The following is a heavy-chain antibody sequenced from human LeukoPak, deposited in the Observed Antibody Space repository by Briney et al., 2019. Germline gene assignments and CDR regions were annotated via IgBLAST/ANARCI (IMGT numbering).Heavy chain of an antibody. D-gene: IGHD1-26*01. Sequence: PSETLSLTCTVSGGSISSYYWSWIRQPPGKGLEWIGYIYYSGSTNYNPSLKSRVTISVGTSKNQFSLKLSSVTAADTAVYYCARGKDSGSYYRFGKYYFDYWGQGTLVTVS. CDR3: ARGKDSGSYYRFGKYYFDY. J-gene: IGHJ4*02. CDR2: IYYSGST. V-gene: IGHV4-59*01. CDR1: GGSISSYY.